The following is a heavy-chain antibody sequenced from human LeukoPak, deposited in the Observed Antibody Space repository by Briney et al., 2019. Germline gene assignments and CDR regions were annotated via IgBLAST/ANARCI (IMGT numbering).Heavy chain of an antibody. CDR1: GGSFSGYY. D-gene: IGHD3-10*01. V-gene: IGHV4-34*01. CDR2: INHSGST. J-gene: IGHJ4*02. CDR3: ARGRKVWFGDRYFDY. Sequence: SETLSLTRAVYGGSFSGYYWSWIRQPPGKGLEWIGEINHSGSTNYNPSLKSRVTISVDTSKNQFSLKLSSVTAADTAVYYCARGRKVWFGDRYFDYWGQGTLVTVSS.